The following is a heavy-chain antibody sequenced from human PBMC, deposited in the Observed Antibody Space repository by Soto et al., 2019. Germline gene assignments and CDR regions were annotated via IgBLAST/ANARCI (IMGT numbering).Heavy chain of an antibody. CDR2: IYYSGNT. D-gene: IGHD1-26*01. CDR1: GDSISSGDYY. V-gene: IGHV4-30-4*01. J-gene: IGHJ5*01. Sequence: SETLSLTCTVSGDSISSGDYYWRWIRQPPGKGLEWIGCIYYSGNTYYNPSLKRRFSISVDTSKNQFSLQLSSVTAADTAVYYCARHGVHSGSLIGSWGQGTLVTVSS. CDR3: ARHGVHSGSLIGS.